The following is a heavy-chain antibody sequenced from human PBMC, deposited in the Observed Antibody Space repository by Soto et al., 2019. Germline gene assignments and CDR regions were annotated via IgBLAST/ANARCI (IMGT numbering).Heavy chain of an antibody. J-gene: IGHJ6*02. D-gene: IGHD2-15*01. Sequence: PSETLSLTCTVSGGSISSYYWSWIRQPPGKGLEWIGYIYYSGSTNYNPSLKSRVTISVDTSKNQFSLKLSSVTAADTALYYCAKDIDVVVAAMVWYGMDVWGQGTTVTVSS. CDR1: GGSISSYY. CDR2: IYYSGST. V-gene: IGHV4-59*01. CDR3: AKDIDVVVAAMVWYGMDV.